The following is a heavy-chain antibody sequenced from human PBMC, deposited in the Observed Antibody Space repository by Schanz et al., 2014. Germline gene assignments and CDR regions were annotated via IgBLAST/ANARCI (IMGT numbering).Heavy chain of an antibody. CDR2: IGGDASRT. CDR3: ASERGYSYGYGAFDI. Sequence: EVQLVESGGGLVQPGGSLRLSCAASGFNFITFAMSWVRQAPGKGPEWVSAIGGDASRTYYADSVKGRFTISRDNSKNTLYLQMNSLRAEDTALYYCASERGYSYGYGAFDIWGQGTMVTVSS. CDR1: GFNFITFA. V-gene: IGHV3-23*04. D-gene: IGHD5-18*01. J-gene: IGHJ3*02.